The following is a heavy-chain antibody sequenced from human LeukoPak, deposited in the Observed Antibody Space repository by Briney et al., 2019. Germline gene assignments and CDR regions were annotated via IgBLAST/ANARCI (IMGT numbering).Heavy chain of an antibody. CDR3: ARDRSNSSPDCFDI. Sequence: GASVNVSCKASGYTFSSHDISWVRQSTGLGLEWMGWMNPNSGNIGYAQKFQGRVIMTGNTSISTAYMELSSLRSEDTAVYYCARDRSNSSPDCFDIWGQGTLVIVSS. D-gene: IGHD6-6*01. J-gene: IGHJ3*02. CDR1: GYTFSSHD. V-gene: IGHV1-8*01. CDR2: MNPNSGNI.